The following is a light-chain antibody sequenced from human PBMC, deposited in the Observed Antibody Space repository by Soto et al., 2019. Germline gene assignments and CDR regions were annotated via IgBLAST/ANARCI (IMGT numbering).Light chain of an antibody. Sequence: NFMLTQPHSVSESPGKTVTISCTGSSGSIASNYVQWYQQRPGSAPTTVIYEDNQRPSGVPDRFSGTIDSSSNYASLTNSELKNEDETDYYNQYYASSSVVFGEETKVTLL. CDR2: EDN. CDR3: QYYASSSVV. CDR1: SGSIASNY. V-gene: IGLV6-57*02. J-gene: IGLJ2*01.